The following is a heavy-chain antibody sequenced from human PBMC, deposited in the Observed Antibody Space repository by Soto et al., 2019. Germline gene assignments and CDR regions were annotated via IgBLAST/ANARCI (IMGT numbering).Heavy chain of an antibody. Sequence: TGTRSITCNVSGDSMTKYYWSWIRQPAGKGLEWIGRIYTSGSTNYNPSLKSRVTMSIDTSKNQFSLKLSSVTAADTAVYYCARQTYYDFWSGAFGYWGQGTLVTVSS. J-gene: IGHJ4*02. CDR2: IYTSGST. D-gene: IGHD3-3*01. V-gene: IGHV4-4*07. CDR3: ARQTYYDFWSGAFGY. CDR1: GDSMTKYY.